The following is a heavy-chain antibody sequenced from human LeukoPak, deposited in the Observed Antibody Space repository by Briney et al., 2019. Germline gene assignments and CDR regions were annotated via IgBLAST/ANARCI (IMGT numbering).Heavy chain of an antibody. CDR1: GYTFTSYG. D-gene: IGHD3-10*01. Sequence: ASVKVSCKSSGYTFTSYGISWVRQAPGQGLEWMGWISAYNGNTNYAQKLQGRVTMTTDTSTSTAYMELRSLRSDDTAVYYCARGAPRYYYGSGSSPDYWGQGTLVTVSS. CDR3: ARGAPRYYYGSGSSPDY. J-gene: IGHJ4*02. V-gene: IGHV1-18*01. CDR2: ISAYNGNT.